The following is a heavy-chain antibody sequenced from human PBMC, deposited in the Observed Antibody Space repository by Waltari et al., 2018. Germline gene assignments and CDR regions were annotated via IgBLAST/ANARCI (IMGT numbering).Heavy chain of an antibody. J-gene: IGHJ5*02. CDR2: ISAYNGNT. CDR3: ARRVSVLGLSTGWFDP. CDR1: GYTFTSYG. D-gene: IGHD1-1*01. Sequence: QVQLVQSGAEVKKPGASVKVSCKASGYTFTSYGISWVRQAPGQGLEWMGWISAYNGNTNYAQKLQGRVPMTTEPSTSTAYMELRVLRSDDTAVYYCARRVSVLGLSTGWFDPWGQGTLVTVSS. V-gene: IGHV1-18*04.